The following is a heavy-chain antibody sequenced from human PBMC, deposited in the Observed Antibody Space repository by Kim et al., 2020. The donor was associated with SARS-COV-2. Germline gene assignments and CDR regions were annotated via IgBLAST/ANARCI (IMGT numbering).Heavy chain of an antibody. Sequence: ASVKVSCKASGYTFTSYYMHWVRQAPGQGLEWMGIINPSGGSTSYAQKFQGRVTMTRDTSTSTVYMELSSLRSEDTAVYYCARDRYDTMRPYYYYGMDVWGQGTTVTVSS. CDR3: ARDRYDTMRPYYYYGMDV. J-gene: IGHJ6*02. D-gene: IGHD3-10*01. CDR2: INPSGGST. CDR1: GYTFTSYY. V-gene: IGHV1-46*01.